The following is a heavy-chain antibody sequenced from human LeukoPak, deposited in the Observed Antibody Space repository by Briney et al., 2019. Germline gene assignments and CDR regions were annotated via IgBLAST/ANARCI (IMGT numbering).Heavy chain of an antibody. Sequence: SETLSLTCTVSSGSINSYYWSWVRQPPGKGLEYIGYIYYSGRTHYNPSLKSRVTISVDTSKNQFSLSLSSVTAADTAVYYCARTPGRGGFDFWGQGMLVTVSS. D-gene: IGHD3-10*01. CDR1: SGSINSYY. J-gene: IGHJ4*02. CDR2: IYYSGRT. V-gene: IGHV4-59*01. CDR3: ARTPGRGGFDF.